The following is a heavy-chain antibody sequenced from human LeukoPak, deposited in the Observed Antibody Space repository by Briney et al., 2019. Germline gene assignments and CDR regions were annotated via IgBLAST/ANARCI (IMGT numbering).Heavy chain of an antibody. J-gene: IGHJ3*02. D-gene: IGHD5-24*01. CDR2: INPNSGGT. V-gene: IGHV1-2*02. CDR3: ARGLATIKAFDI. CDR1: GYTFTGYY. Sequence: ASVKVSCRASGYTFTGYYMHWVRQAPGQGLEWMGWINPNSGGTNYAQKFQGRVTMTRDTSISTAYMELSRLRSDDTAVYYCARGLATIKAFDIWGQGTMVTVSS.